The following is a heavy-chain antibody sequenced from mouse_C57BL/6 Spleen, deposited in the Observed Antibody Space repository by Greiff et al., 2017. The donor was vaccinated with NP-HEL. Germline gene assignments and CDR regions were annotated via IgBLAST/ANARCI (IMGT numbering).Heavy chain of an antibody. CDR1: GYAFSSSW. D-gene: IGHD1-1*01. CDR2: IYPGDGDT. V-gene: IGHV1-82*01. CDR3: AREDGSSY. J-gene: IGHJ2*01. Sequence: VQLQQSGPELVKPGASVKISCKASGYAFSSSWMNWVKQRPGKGLEWIGRIYPGDGDTNYNGKFKGKATLTADKSSSTAYMQLSSLTSEDSAVYFCAREDGSSYWGQGTTLTVSS.